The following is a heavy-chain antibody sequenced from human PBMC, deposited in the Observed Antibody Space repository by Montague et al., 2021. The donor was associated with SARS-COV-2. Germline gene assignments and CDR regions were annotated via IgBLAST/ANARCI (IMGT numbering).Heavy chain of an antibody. Sequence: TLSLTCTVSGGSISSGSYYWSWIRQPAGKGLEWIGRIYTSGSTNYNPSLKSRVTISVDTSKNQFSLKLSSVTAADTAVYYCARGVLRYFDWTSPLDYWGQGTRVTVSS. V-gene: IGHV4-61*02. D-gene: IGHD3-9*01. CDR2: IYTSGST. J-gene: IGHJ4*02. CDR1: GGSISSGSYY. CDR3: ARGVLRYFDWTSPLDY.